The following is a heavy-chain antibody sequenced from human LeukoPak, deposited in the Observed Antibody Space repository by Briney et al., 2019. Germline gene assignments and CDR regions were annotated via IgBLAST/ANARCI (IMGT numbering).Heavy chain of an antibody. V-gene: IGHV3-7*01. CDR2: INQDGSEK. D-gene: IGHD3-10*01. CDR1: GFTFSSYW. CDR3: ARFLTGIDDAPHYYYYYGMDV. J-gene: IGHJ6*02. Sequence: QSGGSLRLSCAASGFTFSSYWMSWVRQAPGKGLEWVANINQDGSEKYYVDSVKGRFTISRDSAKNSLYLQMMSLRAEDTAVCFCARFLTGIDDAPHYYYYYGMDVWGQGTTVTVSS.